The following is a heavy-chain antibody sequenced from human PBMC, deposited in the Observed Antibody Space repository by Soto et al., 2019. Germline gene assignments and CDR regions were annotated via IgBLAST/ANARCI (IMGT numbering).Heavy chain of an antibody. CDR2: ISPYNGNT. Sequence: HVQLVQSGAEVKKPGASLKVSCKASGYTFISYGVSWVRQAPGQGLEWLGWISPYNGNTNYAQKFQGRITMTTDTSTSTGDSDLRSLRTDDTAVYYCARDQTKWLTDAFDIWGQGTMVVVSS. CDR1: GYTFISYG. D-gene: IGHD5-12*01. CDR3: ARDQTKWLTDAFDI. V-gene: IGHV1-18*01. J-gene: IGHJ3*02.